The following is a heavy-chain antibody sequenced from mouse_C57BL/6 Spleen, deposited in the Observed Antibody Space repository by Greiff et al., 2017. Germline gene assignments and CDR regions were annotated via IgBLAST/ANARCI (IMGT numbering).Heavy chain of an antibody. CDR2: ILPGSGST. J-gene: IGHJ3*01. Sequence: VQLQESGAELMKPGASVKLSCKATGYTFTGYWIEWVKQRPGHGLEWIGEILPGSGSTTYNEKFKGKATFTADTSSNTAYMQLSSLTTEDSAIYYCARRGYDYDEAFAYWGQGTLVTVSA. V-gene: IGHV1-9*01. D-gene: IGHD2-4*01. CDR3: ARRGYDYDEAFAY. CDR1: GYTFTGYW.